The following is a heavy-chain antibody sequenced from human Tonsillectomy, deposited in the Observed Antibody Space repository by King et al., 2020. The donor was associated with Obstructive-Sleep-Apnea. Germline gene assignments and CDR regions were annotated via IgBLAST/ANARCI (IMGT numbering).Heavy chain of an antibody. D-gene: IGHD6-19*01. Sequence: VQLVESGGGLVQPGGSLRLSCAASGFTFSTSAMTWVRQAPGRGLEWVSSISHTALSTYYADSVEGRFTISRDNSTNTLYVQMNSLRAEDTAVYYCVRSIAVADPKGYWYFDLWGRGALVTVSS. V-gene: IGHV3-23*04. CDR2: ISHTALST. CDR3: VRSIAVADPKGYWYFDL. J-gene: IGHJ2*01. CDR1: GFTFSTSA.